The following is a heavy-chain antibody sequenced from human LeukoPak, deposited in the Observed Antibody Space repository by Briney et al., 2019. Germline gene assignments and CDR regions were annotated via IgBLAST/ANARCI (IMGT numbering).Heavy chain of an antibody. CDR3: ARDPYSGAYGDTYYYYMDV. CDR2: ISSSSTYI. J-gene: IGHJ6*03. V-gene: IGHV3-21*01. CDR1: GFTFSSYS. D-gene: IGHD1-26*01. Sequence: PGGSLRLSCAASGFTFSSYSINWVRQAPGKGLEWVSSISSSSTYIYYAASVKGRFTVSRDNAKDSLYLQMNNLRAEDTAVYYCARDPYSGAYGDTYYYYMDVWGKGTTVTISS.